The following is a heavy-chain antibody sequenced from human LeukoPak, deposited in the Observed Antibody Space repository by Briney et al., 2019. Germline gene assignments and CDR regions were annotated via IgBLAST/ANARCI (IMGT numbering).Heavy chain of an antibody. CDR2: IYTSGST. CDR1: GGSISSYY. J-gene: IGHJ6*03. V-gene: IGHV4-4*07. D-gene: IGHD6-6*01. CDR3: ARVVAARPGDYYYYYYMDV. Sequence: SETLSLTCTVSGGSISSYYWSWIRQPAGKGLEWIGRIYTSGSTNYNPSLKSRVTMSVDTSKNQFSLKLSSVTAADTAVYYCARVVAARPGDYYYYYYMDVWGEGTTVTVSS.